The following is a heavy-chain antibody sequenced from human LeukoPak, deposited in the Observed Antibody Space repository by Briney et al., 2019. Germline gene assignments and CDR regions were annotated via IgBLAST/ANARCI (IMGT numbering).Heavy chain of an antibody. J-gene: IGHJ6*02. CDR1: GFTVSNYY. CDR3: AKASGGNLYGLDV. D-gene: IGHD2-15*01. V-gene: IGHV3-66*01. CDR2: IYTGGST. Sequence: GGSLRLSCAASGFTVSNYYMNWVRQAPGKGLEWVSVIYTGGSTYYADSVKGRFTISRDNSKNTLFLQMNSLRAEDTAVYYCAKASGGNLYGLDVWGQGITVTVSS.